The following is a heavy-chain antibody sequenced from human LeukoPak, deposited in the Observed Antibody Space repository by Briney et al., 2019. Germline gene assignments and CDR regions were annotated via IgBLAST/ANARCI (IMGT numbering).Heavy chain of an antibody. Sequence: QAGGSLRLSCAASGFTFSSDGMSWVRQAPGKGLEWVSAISGSGGSTYYADSVKGRFTISRDNSKNTLYLQMNSLRAEDTAVYYCAKDQDRIRYFDWSTAFDIWGQGTMVTVSS. V-gene: IGHV3-23*01. J-gene: IGHJ3*02. CDR2: ISGSGGST. D-gene: IGHD3-9*01. CDR3: AKDQDRIRYFDWSTAFDI. CDR1: GFTFSSDG.